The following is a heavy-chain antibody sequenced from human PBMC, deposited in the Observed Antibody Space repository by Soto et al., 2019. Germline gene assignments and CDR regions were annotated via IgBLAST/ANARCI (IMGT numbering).Heavy chain of an antibody. Sequence: EVQLVESGGGLVQPGGSLRLSCAASGLIFSDYHMDWVRQAPGNGLEWVGRIRRKANSYTTEYAASVKGRFTISRDDSKNSLYLQMNSLKSEDTAVYYCAMLGGWSGGSSGMDVWCQGTTVTVSS. J-gene: IGHJ6*02. D-gene: IGHD6-19*01. CDR2: IRRKANSYTT. CDR1: GLIFSDYH. CDR3: AMLGGWSGGSSGMDV. V-gene: IGHV3-72*01.